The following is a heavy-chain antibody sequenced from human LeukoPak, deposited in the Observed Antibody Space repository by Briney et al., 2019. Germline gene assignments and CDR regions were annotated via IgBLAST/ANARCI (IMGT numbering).Heavy chain of an antibody. V-gene: IGHV1-2*02. CDR1: GYTFTGYY. CDR3: ASGIAAAGSHPNNYYYYYYMDV. Sequence: ASVKVSCKASGYTFTGYYMHWVRQAPGQGLEWMGWINPNSGGTNYAQKFQGRVTMTRDTSISTAYMELSRLRSDDTAVYYCASGIAAAGSHPNNYYYYYYMDVWGKGTTVTISS. CDR2: INPNSGGT. J-gene: IGHJ6*03. D-gene: IGHD6-13*01.